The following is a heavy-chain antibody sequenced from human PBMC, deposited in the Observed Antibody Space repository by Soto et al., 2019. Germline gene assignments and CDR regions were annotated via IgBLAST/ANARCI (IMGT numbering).Heavy chain of an antibody. CDR1: GFTFSAYG. V-gene: IGHV3-30*18. J-gene: IGHJ4*02. D-gene: IGHD3-10*01. CDR2: ISYDGSNK. CDR3: EKDRMGAGVRGYFDY. Sequence: QVQLVESGGGVVQPGRSLRLSCAGSGFTFSAYGMDWVRQAPGKGLEWVAVISYDGSNKYYADSVKGRFTISRDNSKNTLYLQMNSLRAEDTAVYYCEKDRMGAGVRGYFDYWGQGTLVTVSS.